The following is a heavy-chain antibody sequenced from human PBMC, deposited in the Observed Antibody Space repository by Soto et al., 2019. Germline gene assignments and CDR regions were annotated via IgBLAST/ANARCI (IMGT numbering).Heavy chain of an antibody. CDR2: ISASGNTI. CDR1: GFTFSDYY. CDR3: ARANSPLFDY. Sequence: PGWSLRLSCAASGFTFSDYYMSWIRQAPGKGLEWVSYISASGNTIYYADSVKGRFTISRDSAKNSLYLQMNSLRAEDTAVYYCARANSPLFDYWGQGTLVTVSS. V-gene: IGHV3-11*01. D-gene: IGHD6-13*01. J-gene: IGHJ4*02.